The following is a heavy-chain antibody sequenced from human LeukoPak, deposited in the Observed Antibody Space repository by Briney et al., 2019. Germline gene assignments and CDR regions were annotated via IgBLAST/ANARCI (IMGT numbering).Heavy chain of an antibody. Sequence: GGSLTLSCAPSGLTFGDYATHWARQAPGRSLGWMVLISYDGSNEDYADSVKARFTITRDNSRNTLYLQMNTLRVDDTAVLWCARGRSSSNWLDSWGQGTLFTVSS. V-gene: IGHV3-30*01. CDR1: GLTFGDYA. D-gene: IGHD6-19*01. CDR2: ISYDGSNE. CDR3: ARGRSSSNWLDS. J-gene: IGHJ5*01.